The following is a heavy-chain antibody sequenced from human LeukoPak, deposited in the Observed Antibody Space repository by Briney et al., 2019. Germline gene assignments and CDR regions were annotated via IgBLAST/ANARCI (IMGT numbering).Heavy chain of an antibody. Sequence: GGSLRLSCAASGFTFSSYAMSWVRQAPGKGLEWVSYISSSSSTIYYADSVKGRFTISRDNAKNSLYLQMNSLRAEDTAVYYCARELLGSGSYRCFDYWGQGTLVTVSS. V-gene: IGHV3-48*01. J-gene: IGHJ4*02. CDR3: ARELLGSGSYRCFDY. D-gene: IGHD3-10*01. CDR1: GFTFSSYA. CDR2: ISSSSSTI.